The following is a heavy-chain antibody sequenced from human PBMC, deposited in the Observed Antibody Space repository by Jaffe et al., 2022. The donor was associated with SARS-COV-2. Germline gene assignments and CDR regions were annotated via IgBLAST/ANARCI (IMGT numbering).Heavy chain of an antibody. CDR1: GYTFTGYY. V-gene: IGHV1-2*04. J-gene: IGHJ3*02. Sequence: QVQLVQSGAEVKKPGASVKVSCKASGYTFTGYYMHWVRQAPGQGLEWMGWINPNSGGTNYAQKFQGWVTMTRDTSISTAYMELSRLRSDDTAVYYCAREGHVAGTQNDAFDIWGQGTMVTVSS. D-gene: IGHD6-19*01. CDR3: AREGHVAGTQNDAFDI. CDR2: INPNSGGT.